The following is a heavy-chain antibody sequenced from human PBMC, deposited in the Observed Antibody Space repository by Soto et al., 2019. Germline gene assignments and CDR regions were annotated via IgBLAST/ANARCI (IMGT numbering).Heavy chain of an antibody. Sequence: EVQLVESGGGLVQPGGSLRLSCAASGFTFSSYWMSWVRQAPGKGVEWVVNIKQDGREKYYVDYVKGRLTISRDNAKNSLYLQLNSLRAEDTAVYYCASQLRYFDWLTIYYYYYMDVWGKGTTVTVSS. CDR2: IKQDGREK. CDR3: ASQLRYFDWLTIYYYYYMDV. J-gene: IGHJ6*03. V-gene: IGHV3-7*01. D-gene: IGHD3-9*01. CDR1: GFTFSSYW.